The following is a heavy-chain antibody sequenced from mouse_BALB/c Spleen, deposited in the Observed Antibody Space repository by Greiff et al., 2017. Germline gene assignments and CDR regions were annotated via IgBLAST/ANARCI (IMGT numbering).Heavy chain of an antibody. V-gene: IGHV5-9-4*01. CDR3: ARGYGNYYAMDY. CDR2: ISSGGSYT. Sequence: EVKLMESGGGLVKPGGSLKLSCAASGFTFSSYAMSWVRQSPEKRLEWVAEISSGGSYTYYPDTVTGRFTISRDNAKNTLYLEMSSLRSEDTAMYYCARGYGNYYAMDYWGQGTSVTVSS. CDR1: GFTFSSYA. J-gene: IGHJ4*01. D-gene: IGHD2-10*02.